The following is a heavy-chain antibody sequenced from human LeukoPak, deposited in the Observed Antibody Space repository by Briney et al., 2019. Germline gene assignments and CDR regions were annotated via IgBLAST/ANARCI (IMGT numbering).Heavy chain of an antibody. D-gene: IGHD2-2*01. V-gene: IGHV3-30*02. CDR2: ILYDGSNK. J-gene: IGHJ4*02. Sequence: GGSLRLSCAASGFTFSSYGMHWVRQAPGEGLEWVAFILYDGSNKYYADSVTGRFTISRDNSKNTLYLQMNSLRAEDTAVYYCAKEVRSYAPFDYWGQGTLVTVSS. CDR3: AKEVRSYAPFDY. CDR1: GFTFSSYG.